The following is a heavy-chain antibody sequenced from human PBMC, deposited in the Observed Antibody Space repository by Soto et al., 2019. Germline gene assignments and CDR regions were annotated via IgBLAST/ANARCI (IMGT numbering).Heavy chain of an antibody. CDR1: GGSISSGCYY. J-gene: IGHJ6*03. V-gene: IGHV4-31*03. CDR2: IYYSGST. D-gene: IGHD6-13*01. CDR3: VSSSTNYYYYMDV. Sequence: PSETLSLTCTVSGGSISSGCYYWSWIRQHPGKGLEWIGYIYYSGSTYYNPSLKSRVTISVDTSKNQFSLKLSSVTAADTAVYYCVSSSTNYYYYMDVWGKGTTVTVSS.